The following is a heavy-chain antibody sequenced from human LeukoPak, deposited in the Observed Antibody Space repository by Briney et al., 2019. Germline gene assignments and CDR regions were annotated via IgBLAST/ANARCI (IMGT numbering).Heavy chain of an antibody. Sequence: GGSLRLSCAASGFTFSSYGMHWVRQAPGKGLEWVAVISYDGSNKYYADSVKGRFTISRDNSKNTPYLQMNSLRAEDTAVYYCARGTVAGKAPYWGQGTLVTVSS. CDR1: GFTFSSYG. CDR2: ISYDGSNK. V-gene: IGHV3-30*03. CDR3: ARGTVAGKAPY. D-gene: IGHD6-19*01. J-gene: IGHJ4*02.